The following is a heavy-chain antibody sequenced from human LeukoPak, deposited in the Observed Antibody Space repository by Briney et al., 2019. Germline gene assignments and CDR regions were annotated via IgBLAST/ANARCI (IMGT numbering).Heavy chain of an antibody. J-gene: IGHJ4*02. CDR2: IKSKTDGGTT. Sequence: GGSLRLSCAASGLTLSDAWMSWVRQAPGKGLEWVGRIKSKTDGGTTDYAAPVKGRFTMSRDDSKNTLYLEMNSLKTEDTAVYYCTTYVCSGGSCYYFDNWGQGTLVTVSS. CDR3: TTYVCSGGSCYYFDN. D-gene: IGHD2-15*01. CDR1: GLTLSDAW. V-gene: IGHV3-15*01.